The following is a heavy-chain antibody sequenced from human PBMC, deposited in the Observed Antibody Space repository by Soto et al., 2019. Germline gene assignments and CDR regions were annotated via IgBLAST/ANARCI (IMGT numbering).Heavy chain of an antibody. Sequence: PGGSLILSCAASGFTVGSSNMRWVRQAPGKGLEWVSLIYSGGSTYYADSVKGRFSISRDNSKNTLFLQMNSVRADDTAMYYCARESSSGNSYFDLWGRGTLVTVSS. D-gene: IGHD1-26*01. J-gene: IGHJ2*01. CDR3: ARESSSGNSYFDL. V-gene: IGHV3-66*01. CDR1: GFTVGSSN. CDR2: IYSGGST.